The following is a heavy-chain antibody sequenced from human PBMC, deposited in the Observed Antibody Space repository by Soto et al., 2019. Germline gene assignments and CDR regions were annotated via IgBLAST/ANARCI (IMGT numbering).Heavy chain of an antibody. D-gene: IGHD5-12*01. CDR3: ARDGPVATISNDAFDI. Sequence: GGSMRLSCAASGFTFSSYGMHWVRQAPGKGLEWVAVIWYDGSNKYYADSVKGRFTISRDNSKNTLYLQMNSLRAEDTAVYYCARDGPVATISNDAFDIWGQGTMVTVSS. CDR1: GFTFSSYG. CDR2: IWYDGSNK. V-gene: IGHV3-33*01. J-gene: IGHJ3*02.